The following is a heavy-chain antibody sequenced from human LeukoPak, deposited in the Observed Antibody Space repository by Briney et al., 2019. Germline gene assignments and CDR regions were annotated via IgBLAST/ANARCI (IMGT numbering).Heavy chain of an antibody. V-gene: IGHV3-15*01. J-gene: IGHJ4*02. CDR2: IKSKTDGRTT. CDR3: TTDPGAY. CDR1: GFTFSNAW. Sequence: GGSLRLSCAASGFTFSNAWMSWVRQAPGKGLEWVGRIKSKTDGRTTDYAAPVKGRFTISRDDSKNTLYLQMNSLKTEDTAVYYCTTDPGAYWGQGTLVTVSS.